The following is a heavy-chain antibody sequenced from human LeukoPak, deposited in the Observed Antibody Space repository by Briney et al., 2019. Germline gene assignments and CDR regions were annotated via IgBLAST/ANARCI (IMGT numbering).Heavy chain of an antibody. D-gene: IGHD2-2*01. CDR3: ARGLGYCSSTSCYNWFDP. J-gene: IGHJ5*02. CDR1: GASISSSRYY. Sequence: SETLSLTCSVSGASISSSRYYWGWIRQPPGKGLEWIGNRYYSGSTYFNPSLKSRVTIFLDTSKNYFSLRLRSVTAADTAVYYCARGLGYCSSTSCYNWFDPWGQGTLVTVSS. CDR2: RYYSGST. V-gene: IGHV4-39*02.